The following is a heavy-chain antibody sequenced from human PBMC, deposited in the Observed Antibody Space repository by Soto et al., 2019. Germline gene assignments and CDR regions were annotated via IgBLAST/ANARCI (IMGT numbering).Heavy chain of an antibody. Sequence: QVQLVQSGAEVKKPGSSVKVSCKASGGTFSSYAISWVRQAPGQGLEWMGGIIPIFGTANYAQKFQGRVTITADESTSTAYMELSSLRSEDTAVYYCASSIAAAGTGYYYYGMAGWGQGTTVTVSS. CDR1: GGTFSSYA. J-gene: IGHJ6*02. CDR2: IIPIFGTA. V-gene: IGHV1-69*01. D-gene: IGHD6-13*01. CDR3: ASSIAAAGTGYYYYGMAG.